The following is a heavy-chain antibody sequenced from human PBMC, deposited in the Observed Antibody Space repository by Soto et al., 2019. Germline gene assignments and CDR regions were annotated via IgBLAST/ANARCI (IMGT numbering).Heavy chain of an antibody. J-gene: IGHJ4*02. CDR2: IGTAGDT. CDR3: ARGPAGGLDF. D-gene: IGHD3-16*01. Sequence: EVQLVESGGGLVQPEGSLRLSCEGSGFLFNNYDMHWVRQATGKGLEWVSGIGTAGDTYYRGSVKGRFIISRENAKNSLYLQMNGLRVGDTAVYYCARGPAGGLDFWGQGTLVIVYS. CDR1: GFLFNNYD. V-gene: IGHV3-13*04.